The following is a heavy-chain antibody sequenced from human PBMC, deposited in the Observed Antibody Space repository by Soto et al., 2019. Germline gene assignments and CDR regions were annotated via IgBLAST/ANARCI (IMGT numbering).Heavy chain of an antibody. J-gene: IGHJ6*02. Sequence: GGSLRLSCAASGFTFSDYYMSWIRQAPGKGLEWVSYISSSSSYTNYADSVKGRFTISRDNAKNSLYLQMNSLRAEDTAVYYWARDVNVGYCSSTSCYKWQYYYYYYGMDVWGQGTTVTVSS. CDR1: GFTFSDYY. V-gene: IGHV3-11*06. CDR3: ARDVNVGYCSSTSCYKWQYYYYYYGMDV. D-gene: IGHD2-2*02. CDR2: ISSSSSYT.